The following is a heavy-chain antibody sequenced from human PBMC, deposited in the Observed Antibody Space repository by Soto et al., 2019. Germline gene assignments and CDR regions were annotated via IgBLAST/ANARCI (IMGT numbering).Heavy chain of an antibody. CDR1: GFTFSSYA. V-gene: IGHV3-23*01. J-gene: IGHJ6*02. CDR2: ISGSGGST. Sequence: GGSLRLSCAASGFTFSSYAMSWVRQAPGKGLEWVSAISGSGGSTYYADSVKGRFTISRDNSKNTLYLQMNSLRAEDTAVYYCVSGYCTNGVCLYYYYGMDVWGQGTTVTVSS. D-gene: IGHD2-8*01. CDR3: VSGYCTNGVCLYYYYGMDV.